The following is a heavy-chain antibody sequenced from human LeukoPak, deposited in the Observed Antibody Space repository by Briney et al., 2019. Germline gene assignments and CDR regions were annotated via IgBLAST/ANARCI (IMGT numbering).Heavy chain of an antibody. D-gene: IGHD6-6*01. CDR2: VYYTGST. CDR3: ARHFAYSSSSYFDY. CDR1: GGSVSSYY. J-gene: IGHJ4*02. Sequence: SETLSLTCSVSGGSVSSYYWSWIRQPPGKGLEWIGYVYYTGSTNYNPSLKSRVTTFEDKSKNQFSPRLYSVTVADTAVYYCARHFAYSSSSYFDYWGQGSLVTVSS. V-gene: IGHV4-59*08.